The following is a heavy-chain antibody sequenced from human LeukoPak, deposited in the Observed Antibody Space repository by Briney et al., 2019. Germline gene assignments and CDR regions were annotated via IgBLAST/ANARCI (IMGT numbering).Heavy chain of an antibody. D-gene: IGHD2-21*01. CDR1: GGSISRYC. CDR3: ATSHDVKTAPYDL. CDR2: IFTSGRT. J-gene: IGHJ5*02. Sequence: SETLSLTCTVSGGSISRYCWSWVRQSPGKGLEWIGYIFTSGRTDYNPSLKSRVTMSVDTSKNQLSMELRFLTAADTAVYYCATSHDVKTAPYDLWGQGTLVTVSS. V-gene: IGHV4-4*09.